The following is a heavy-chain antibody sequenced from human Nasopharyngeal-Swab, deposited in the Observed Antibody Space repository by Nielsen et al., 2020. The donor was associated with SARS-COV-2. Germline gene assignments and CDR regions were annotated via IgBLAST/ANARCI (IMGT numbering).Heavy chain of an antibody. Sequence: GESLKISCAASGFTFSSYAMSWVRQAPGKGLEWVSAISGSGGSTYYADSVKGRFTISRDNSKNTLYLQMNSLRAEDTAVYYCAKDSRQWEPRGYFDYWGQGTLVTVSS. V-gene: IGHV3-23*01. CDR3: AKDSRQWEPRGYFDY. J-gene: IGHJ4*02. CDR1: GFTFSSYA. CDR2: ISGSGGST. D-gene: IGHD1-26*01.